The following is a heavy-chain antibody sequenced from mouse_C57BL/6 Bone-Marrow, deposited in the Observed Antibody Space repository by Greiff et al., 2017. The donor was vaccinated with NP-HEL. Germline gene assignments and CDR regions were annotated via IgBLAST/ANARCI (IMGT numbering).Heavy chain of an antibody. CDR2: IYPGSGST. V-gene: IGHV1-55*01. D-gene: IGHD1-1*01. CDR1: GYTFTSYW. J-gene: IGHJ1*03. CDR3: AGAPICDSGSSGDDWYFDV. Sequence: VQLQQPGAELVKPGASVKMSCKASGYTFTSYWITWVKQRPGQGLEWIGDIYPGSGSTNYNQKFKGKATLTVDKSSSTAYMQLSSLTSEDSAVYFCAGAPICDSGSSGDDWYFDVWGTGTTVTVSS.